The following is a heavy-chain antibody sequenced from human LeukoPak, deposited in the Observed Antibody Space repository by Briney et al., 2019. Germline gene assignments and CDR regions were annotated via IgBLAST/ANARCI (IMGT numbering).Heavy chain of an antibody. CDR2: ISGSGGST. J-gene: IGHJ4*02. V-gene: IGHV3-23*01. CDR3: ARVVLGYCSGGSCGGFDY. Sequence: PGGSLRLSCAASGFTFSSYAMSWVRQAPGKGLEWVSAISGSGGSTYYADSVKGRFTISRDNSKNTLYLQMNSLRAEDTAVYYCARVVLGYCSGGSCGGFDYWGQGTLVTVSS. D-gene: IGHD2-15*01. CDR1: GFTFSSYA.